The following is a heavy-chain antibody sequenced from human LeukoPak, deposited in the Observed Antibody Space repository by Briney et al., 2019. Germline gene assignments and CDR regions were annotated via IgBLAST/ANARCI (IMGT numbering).Heavy chain of an antibody. CDR1: GFTFSSYG. J-gene: IGHJ6*03. V-gene: IGHV3-30*02. CDR3: AKDFDSGYDSGYYMDV. D-gene: IGHD5-12*01. Sequence: GGSLRLSCAASGFTFSSYGMHWVRQAPGKGPEWVAFIRYDGSHKYYADSVKGQFTISRDNSKNTLYLQMNSLSAEATAVYYCAKDFDSGYDSGYYMDVWGKGTTVTISS. CDR2: IRYDGSHK.